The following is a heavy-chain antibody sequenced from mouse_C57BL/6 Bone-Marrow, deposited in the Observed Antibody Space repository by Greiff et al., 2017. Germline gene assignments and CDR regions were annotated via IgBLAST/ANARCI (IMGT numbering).Heavy chain of an antibody. CDR1: GFNIKDDY. V-gene: IGHV14-4*01. J-gene: IGHJ3*01. D-gene: IGHD2-2*01. CDR2: IDPENGDT. Sequence: EVQLQQSGAELVRPGASVKLSCTASGFNIKDDYMHWVKQRPEQGLEWIGWIDPENGDTEYASKFQGKATITADTSSNTADLQLSSLTSEDTAVYYCTTMVTPFAYWGQGTLVTVSA. CDR3: TTMVTPFAY.